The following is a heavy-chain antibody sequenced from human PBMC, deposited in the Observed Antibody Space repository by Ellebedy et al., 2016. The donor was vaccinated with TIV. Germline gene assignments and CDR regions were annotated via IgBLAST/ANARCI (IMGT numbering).Heavy chain of an antibody. Sequence: GESLKISCVGSGFTFSDFAMIWVRQAPGKGLEWDSYISRAGTIIFEAASVKGRFTTSRDSVNNSLYLQMDRLRDDDTAVYYCAKARVLGATWFDPWGRGTLVIVSS. CDR2: ISRAGTII. V-gene: IGHV3-48*02. D-gene: IGHD1-26*01. CDR1: GFTFSDFA. CDR3: AKARVLGATWFDP. J-gene: IGHJ5*02.